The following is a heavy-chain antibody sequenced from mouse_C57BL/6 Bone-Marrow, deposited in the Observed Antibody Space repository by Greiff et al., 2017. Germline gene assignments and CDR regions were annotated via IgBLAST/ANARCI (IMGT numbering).Heavy chain of an antibody. J-gene: IGHJ1*03. CDR2: IYPGDGDT. V-gene: IGHV1-82*01. CDR1: GYAFSSSW. D-gene: IGHD1-1*01. Sequence: QVQLQQSGPELVKPGASVKISCKASGYAFSSSWMNWVKQRPGKGLEWIGRIYPGDGDTNYNGKFKGKATLTADKSSSTAYMQLSSLTSEDSAVYFCANRYYYGSSRYFDVWGTGTTVTVSS. CDR3: ANRYYYGSSRYFDV.